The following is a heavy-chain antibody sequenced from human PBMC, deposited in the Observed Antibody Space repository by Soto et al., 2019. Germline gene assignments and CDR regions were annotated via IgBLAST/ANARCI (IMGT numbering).Heavy chain of an antibody. J-gene: IGHJ4*02. V-gene: IGHV1-18*01. Sequence: VQLVQSGAEVKKPGASVKVSCEAYGYTFRTYGITWVRQAPGQGLEWIGWVSGYNRNTNYAQKFEDRVTMTTDTSTSIAYLELRRLRIDDTAVYYCARERQWDPLPYWGPGTLLVVS. CDR2: VSGYNRNT. CDR1: GYTFRTYG. CDR3: ARERQWDPLPY. D-gene: IGHD1-26*01.